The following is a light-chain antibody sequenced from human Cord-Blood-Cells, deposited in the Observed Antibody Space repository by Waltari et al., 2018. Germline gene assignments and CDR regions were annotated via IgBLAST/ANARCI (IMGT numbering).Light chain of an antibody. CDR2: GAS. J-gene: IGKJ4*01. CDR3: QQYNNWPPLT. Sequence: EIVMTQSPATLSVSPGERATLSCSASQSVRSNLASYQQKPGQAPRRLIYGASTRATGIPSRFSGSGSGTEFTLTISSLQSEDFAVYYCQQYNNWPPLTFGGGTKVEIK. V-gene: IGKV3-15*01. CDR1: QSVRSN.